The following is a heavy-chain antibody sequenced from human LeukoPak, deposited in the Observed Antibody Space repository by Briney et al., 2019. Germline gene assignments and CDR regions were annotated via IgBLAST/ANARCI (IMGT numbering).Heavy chain of an antibody. V-gene: IGHV4-30-2*01. CDR3: ARHHYGSGSYRMAPMGKIDY. CDR2: IYHSGST. D-gene: IGHD3-10*01. Sequence: SQTLSLTCTVSGGSISSGGYYWRWIRQPPGKGLEWIGYIYHSGSTYYNPSLKSRVTISVDRSKNQFSLKLSSVTAADTAVYYCARHHYGSGSYRMAPMGKIDYWGQGTLVTVSS. J-gene: IGHJ4*02. CDR1: GGSISSGGYY.